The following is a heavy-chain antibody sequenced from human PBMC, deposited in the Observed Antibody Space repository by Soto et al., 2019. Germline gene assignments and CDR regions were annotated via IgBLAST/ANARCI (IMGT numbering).Heavy chain of an antibody. CDR1: GGSISSYF. J-gene: IGHJ4*02. CDR3: ARYPRLDC. CDR2: IYHSGST. Sequence: SETLSLTCTVSGGSISSYFWSWIRQPPGKGLEWIGHIYHSGSTNYNPSLRSRVTISIDTSKNQFSLQLSSVTAADTAVYFCARYPRLDCWGQGTLVTVSS. V-gene: IGHV4-59*08.